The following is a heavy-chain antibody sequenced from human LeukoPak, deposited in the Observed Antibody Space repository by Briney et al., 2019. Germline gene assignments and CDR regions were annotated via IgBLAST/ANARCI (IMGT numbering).Heavy chain of an antibody. J-gene: IGHJ3*02. CDR1: GYTFTSYG. Sequence: ASVTVSCKASGYTFTSYGISWVRQAPGQGLEWMGWISAYNGNTNYAQKLQGRVTMTTDTSTSTAYMELRSLRSDDTAVYYCARDDAIAAAASDAFDIWGQGTMVTVS. V-gene: IGHV1-18*01. D-gene: IGHD6-13*01. CDR2: ISAYNGNT. CDR3: ARDDAIAAAASDAFDI.